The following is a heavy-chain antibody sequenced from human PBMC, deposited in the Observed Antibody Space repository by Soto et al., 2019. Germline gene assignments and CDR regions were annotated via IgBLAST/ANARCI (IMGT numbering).Heavy chain of an antibody. V-gene: IGHV4-34*01. J-gene: IGHJ4*02. CDR1: GGSLRGYY. D-gene: IGHD5-12*01. Sequence: QVQLQQWGAGLLKPSETLSLNCAVTGGSLRGYYWSWIRQPPGKGLEWIGEVKDGGHTNYSPSLRGRVTISSDTSNNRFSLRLNSVTAADTGVYYCARGQEGVVATHWDQGSLVTVSS. CDR3: ARGQEGVVATH. CDR2: VKDGGHT.